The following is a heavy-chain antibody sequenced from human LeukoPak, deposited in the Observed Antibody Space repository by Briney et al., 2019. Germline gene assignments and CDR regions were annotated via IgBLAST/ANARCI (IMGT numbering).Heavy chain of an antibody. CDR3: ARGAGSSGWYYFDY. J-gene: IGHJ4*02. CDR2: IYDSGST. CDR1: GGSIRSSYYY. V-gene: IGHV4-39*07. D-gene: IGHD6-19*01. Sequence: PSETLSLTCTVSGGSIRSSYYYWGWIRQPPGKGLEWIGSIYDSGSTNYNPSLKSRVTISVDTSKNQFSLKLSSVTAADTAVYYCARGAGSSGWYYFDYWGQGTLVTVSS.